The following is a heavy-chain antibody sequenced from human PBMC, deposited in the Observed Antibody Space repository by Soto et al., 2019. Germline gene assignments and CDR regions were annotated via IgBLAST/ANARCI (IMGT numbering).Heavy chain of an antibody. D-gene: IGHD2-8*02. CDR3: AKATSATCTGSICYSFDY. CDR1: GFTFSSYA. J-gene: IGHJ4*02. V-gene: IGHV3-23*01. Sequence: VQLLESGGGLVQPGGSLRLSCVASGFTFSSYAMSWVRQAPGQRLEWVAPFIGGRDTTWHADSVKGRFTVSRDSSKNTLSLQMNSLRPEDTALYYCAKATSATCTGSICYSFDYWGQGTLGTVSS. CDR2: FIGGRDTT.